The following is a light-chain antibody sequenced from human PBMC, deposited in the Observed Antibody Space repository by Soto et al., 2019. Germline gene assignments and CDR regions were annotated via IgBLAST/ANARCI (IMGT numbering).Light chain of an antibody. V-gene: IGLV2-23*01. CDR1: SSDVWSYNL. CDR3: CSYAGRSAFV. Sequence: QSALTQPASVSGSPGQSITISCTGTSSDVWSYNLVSWYQQHPGKAPKLMIYEGSKRPSADSNRFSGSKSGNTASLTISRLQAEDEADSACCSYAGRSAFVFGTGTKVTV. J-gene: IGLJ1*01. CDR2: EGS.